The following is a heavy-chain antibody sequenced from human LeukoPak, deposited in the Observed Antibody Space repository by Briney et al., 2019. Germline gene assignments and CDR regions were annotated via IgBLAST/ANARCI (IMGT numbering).Heavy chain of an antibody. V-gene: IGHV4-30-4*08. Sequence: SETLPLTCTVSGGSISSGDYHWSWIRQPPGKGLEWIGHIYYSGSTYYNPSLKSRVTISEETSKSQFSLKLSSVTAADTAVYYCARDKGYCSSTSCYDAFDIWGQGTMVTVSS. CDR1: GGSISSGDYH. D-gene: IGHD2-2*01. CDR3: ARDKGYCSSTSCYDAFDI. J-gene: IGHJ3*02. CDR2: IYYSGST.